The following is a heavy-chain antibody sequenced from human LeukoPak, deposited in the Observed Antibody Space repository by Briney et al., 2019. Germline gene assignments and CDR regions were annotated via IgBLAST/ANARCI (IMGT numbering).Heavy chain of an antibody. Sequence: GGSLRLSCIGSGLTFSGFELNWVRQAPGKGLEWVAYIRHDGSLKTYADSMRGRFTISRDDAKNSLYLQMGSLRVEDTATYYCARRFRDWGRGILVTVSS. CDR3: ARRFRD. CDR2: IRHDGSLK. CDR1: GLTFSGFE. V-gene: IGHV3-48*03. J-gene: IGHJ4*02.